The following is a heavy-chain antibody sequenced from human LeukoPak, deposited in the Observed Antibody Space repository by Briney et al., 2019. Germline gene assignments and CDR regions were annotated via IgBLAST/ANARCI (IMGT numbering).Heavy chain of an antibody. D-gene: IGHD2-8*02. CDR3: ARDLRGSSVFYWYY. CDR1: GFSFDDYG. V-gene: IGHV3-20*04. CDR2: INWNGGST. J-gene: IGHJ4*02. Sequence: GGSLRLSCAASGFSFDDYGMSWVRQAPGKGLEWVSGINWNGGSTGYADSVKGRFTISRDNAKNSLYLQMNSLRAEDTALYYCARDLRGSSVFYWYYWGQGTLVTVSS.